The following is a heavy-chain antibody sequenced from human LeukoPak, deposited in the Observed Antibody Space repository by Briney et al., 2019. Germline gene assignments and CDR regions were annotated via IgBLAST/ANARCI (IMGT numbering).Heavy chain of an antibody. V-gene: IGHV3-30*18. CDR3: AKDLEVLRSYYFDY. Sequence: GGSLRLSCAASGFTFSSYGMHWVRQAPGKGLEWVAVISYDGSNKYYADSVKGRFTISRDNSKNTLYLQMNSLRAEDTAVYYCAKDLEVLRSYYFDYWGQGTLVTVSS. CDR1: GFTFSSYG. CDR2: ISYDGSNK. J-gene: IGHJ4*02. D-gene: IGHD3-10*01.